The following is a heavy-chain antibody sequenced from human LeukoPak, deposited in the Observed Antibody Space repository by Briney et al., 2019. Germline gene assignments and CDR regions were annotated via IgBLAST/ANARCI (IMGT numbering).Heavy chain of an antibody. V-gene: IGHV3-64*01. J-gene: IGHJ4*02. CDR3: ARAHDLYGSGSYYISPSDY. D-gene: IGHD3-10*01. CDR2: ISSNGGST. CDR1: GFTFSSYA. Sequence: GGSLRLSCAASGFTFSSYAMHWVRQAPGKGLEYVSAISSNGGSTYYANSVKGRLTISRDNSKNTLYLQMGSLRAEDMAVYYCARAHDLYGSGSYYISPSDYWGQGTLVTVSS.